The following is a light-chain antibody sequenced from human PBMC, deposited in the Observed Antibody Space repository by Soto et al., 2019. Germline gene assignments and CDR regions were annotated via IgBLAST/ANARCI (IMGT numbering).Light chain of an antibody. J-gene: IGKJ5*01. CDR3: QQTYSTPIT. Sequence: DIQMTQSPSSLSASVGDRVTIACRASQSISNYLNWYQQRPGEAPKLLIYAASSLQSGVPSRFSGSGSGTDFTLTISSLQPEDFVTYYCQQTYSTPITFGQGTRPEI. V-gene: IGKV1-39*01. CDR1: QSISNY. CDR2: AAS.